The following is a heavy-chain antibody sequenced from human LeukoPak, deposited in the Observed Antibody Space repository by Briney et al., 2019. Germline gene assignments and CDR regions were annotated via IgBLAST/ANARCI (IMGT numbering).Heavy chain of an antibody. J-gene: IGHJ4*02. Sequence: SETLSLTCTVSGGSMSSYYWTWMRQPPGKRLGWIGYIYYNGNTGYNPSLESRVNMSVDTSKNQFSLKLSSVTAADTAVYFCARGSPVGDSWGQGTLVTVSS. CDR2: IYYNGNT. CDR3: ARGSPVGDS. CDR1: GGSMSSYY. V-gene: IGHV4-59*01. D-gene: IGHD3-10*01.